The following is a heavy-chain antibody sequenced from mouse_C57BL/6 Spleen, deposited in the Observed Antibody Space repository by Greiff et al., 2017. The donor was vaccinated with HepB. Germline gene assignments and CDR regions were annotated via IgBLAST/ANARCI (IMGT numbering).Heavy chain of an antibody. Sequence: EVQLQQSGPELVKPGASVKISCKASGYSFTGYYMNWVKQSPEKSLEWIGEITPSTGGTTYNQKFKAKATLTVDKSSSTAYMQLKSLTSEDSAVYYCARYLYYYGSSYDWYFDVWGTGTTVTVSS. V-gene: IGHV1-42*01. CDR1: GYSFTGYY. J-gene: IGHJ1*03. CDR3: ARYLYYYGSSYDWYFDV. D-gene: IGHD1-1*01. CDR2: ITPSTGGT.